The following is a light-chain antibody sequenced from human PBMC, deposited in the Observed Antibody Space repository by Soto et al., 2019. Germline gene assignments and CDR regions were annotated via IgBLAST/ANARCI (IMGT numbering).Light chain of an antibody. CDR1: SSDVGGYNY. J-gene: IGLJ3*02. CDR2: DVT. CDR3: SSYTSSSTLMV. Sequence: QSALTQPTSVSGSTGKSITISCTGTSSDVGGYNYVSWYQHHPGKAPKLMIYDVTSRPSGVSNRFSGSKSGNTASLTISGLQAEDEADYFCSSYTSSSTLMVFGGRTKLTV. V-gene: IGLV2-14*01.